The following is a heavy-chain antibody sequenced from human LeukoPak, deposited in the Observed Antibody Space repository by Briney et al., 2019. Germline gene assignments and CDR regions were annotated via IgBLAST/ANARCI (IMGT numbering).Heavy chain of an antibody. J-gene: IGHJ6*03. D-gene: IGHD3-22*01. CDR2: INPSGGST. CDR3: ARGFLVYDSSGYYYQEDYYYYMDV. CDR1: GYTFTTYY. Sequence: ASVKVSCKASGYTFTTYYVHWVRQAPGQGLEWMGIINPSGGSTTYAQKFRGRLTMTRDMSTSTVYMELSSLRSEDTAVYYCARGFLVYDSSGYYYQEDYYYYMDVWGKGTTVTISS. V-gene: IGHV1-46*01.